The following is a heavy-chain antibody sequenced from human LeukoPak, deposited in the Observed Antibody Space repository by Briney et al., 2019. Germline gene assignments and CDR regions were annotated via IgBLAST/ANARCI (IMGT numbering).Heavy chain of an antibody. J-gene: IGHJ5*02. CDR2: IYSSGTI. Sequence: SETLSLTCTASGVSISSYYWSWLRQPAGTALEWIGRIYSSGTITYNPSLKSRVTMSVDTSKNQFSLKLSSVTAADTAVYYCARGRSPLLRLRPYNWFDPWGQGTLGTVSS. CDR1: GVSISSYY. D-gene: IGHD5-12*01. V-gene: IGHV4-4*07. CDR3: ARGRSPLLRLRPYNWFDP.